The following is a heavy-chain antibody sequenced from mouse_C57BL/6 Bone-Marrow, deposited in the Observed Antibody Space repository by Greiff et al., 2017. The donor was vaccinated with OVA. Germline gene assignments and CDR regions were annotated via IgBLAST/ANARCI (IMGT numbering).Heavy chain of an antibody. Sequence: QVQLQQPGAELVMPGASVKLSCKASGYTFTSYWMHWVKQRPGQGLEWIGEIDPSDSYTNYNQKFKGKSTLTVDKSSSTAYKQLSSLTSEDSAVYYCARDYDYSFAYWGQGTLVTVSA. CDR1: GYTFTSYW. D-gene: IGHD2-4*01. CDR3: ARDYDYSFAY. V-gene: IGHV1-69*01. J-gene: IGHJ3*01. CDR2: IDPSDSYT.